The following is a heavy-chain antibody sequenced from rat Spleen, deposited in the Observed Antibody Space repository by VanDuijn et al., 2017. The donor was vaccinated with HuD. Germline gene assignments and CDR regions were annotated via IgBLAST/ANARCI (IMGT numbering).Heavy chain of an antibody. J-gene: IGHJ2*01. CDR2: IGYDDSST. CDR1: GFTFSNYG. D-gene: IGHD1-1*01. V-gene: IGHV5-29*01. Sequence: EVQLVESGGGLVQPGRSLKLSCAASGFTFSNYGMAWVRQAPTKGLEWVATIGYDDSSTYYRDTVKCRFTISRDNAKSTLDLQVDSLRSEDTTTYYCARQATTLPSYFDYWGQGVMVTVSS. CDR3: ARQATTLPSYFDY.